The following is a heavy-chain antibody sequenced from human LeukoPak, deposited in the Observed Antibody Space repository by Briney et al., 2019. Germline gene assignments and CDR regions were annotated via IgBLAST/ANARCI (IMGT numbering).Heavy chain of an antibody. CDR3: ARVFLHRRWLQFYYFDY. V-gene: IGHV3-48*03. D-gene: IGHD5-24*01. CDR2: ISSSGSTI. CDR1: GFTFSSYE. Sequence: PGGSLRLSCAASGFTFSSYEMNWVRQAPGKGLEWVSYISSSGSTIYYADSVKGRFTISRDNAKNSLYLQMNSLRAEDTAVYYCARVFLHRRWLQFYYFDYWGQGTLVTVSS. J-gene: IGHJ4*02.